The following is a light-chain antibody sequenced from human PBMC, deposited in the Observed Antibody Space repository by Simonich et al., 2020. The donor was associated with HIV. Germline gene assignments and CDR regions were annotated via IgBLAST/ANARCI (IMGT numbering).Light chain of an antibody. J-gene: IGKJ1*01. V-gene: IGKV4-1*01. Sequence: DIVMTQSPDSLAVSLGERATINCRSSQSVLSSSNNKNYLAWYPQKPGQPPKLLIYGASTRDSGVPDRFSGSESGTDFTLTISSLQAEDVAVYYCQQYYSTPWTFGQGTKVEIK. CDR2: GAS. CDR3: QQYYSTPWT. CDR1: QSVLSSSNNKNY.